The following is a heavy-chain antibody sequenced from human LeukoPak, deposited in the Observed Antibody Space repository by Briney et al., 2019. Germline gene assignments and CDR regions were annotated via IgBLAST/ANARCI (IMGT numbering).Heavy chain of an antibody. CDR1: GFSVSSNY. V-gene: IGHV3-66*01. CDR3: ARTHGTLTGTGFDY. J-gene: IGHJ4*02. Sequence: GGSLRLSCAASGFSVSSNYMTWVRQAPGKGLEWVSVIYSGGSTYYADSAKGRFTISRDNSKNTVYLQMNSLRAEDTAVYYCARTHGTLTGTGFDYWGQGTLVTVSS. CDR2: IYSGGST. D-gene: IGHD1-20*01.